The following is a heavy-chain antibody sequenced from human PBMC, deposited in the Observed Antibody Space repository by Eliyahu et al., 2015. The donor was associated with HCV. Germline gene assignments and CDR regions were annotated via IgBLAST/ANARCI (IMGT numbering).Heavy chain of an antibody. CDR3: ARDRVVVAVHGMDV. J-gene: IGHJ6*02. D-gene: IGHD2-15*01. CDR2: ISGYNGYT. V-gene: IGHV1-18*01. Sequence: QVQLVQSGAEVKKPGASVKVSCKASGYTFSNYGVSWVRQAPGQGLEWMGWISGYNGYTKYAQKLQDRVTMTTDTSTNTAYMELRSLRSDDTAVYYCARDRVVVAVHGMDVWGQGTTVTVSS. CDR1: GYTFSNYG.